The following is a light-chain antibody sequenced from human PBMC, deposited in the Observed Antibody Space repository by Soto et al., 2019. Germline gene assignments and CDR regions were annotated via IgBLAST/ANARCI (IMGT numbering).Light chain of an antibody. J-gene: IGKJ1*01. V-gene: IGKV1-5*01. CDR1: QSISTW. CDR2: DAF. Sequence: DIQMTQSPSTLSASVGDRVTITCRASQSISTWLAWYQQKPGKAPKLLIYDAFYLERGVPSRFSGSGSGTEFTLAISSLQPDDLATYYCQQYNSFWTFGQGTKVKI. CDR3: QQYNSFWT.